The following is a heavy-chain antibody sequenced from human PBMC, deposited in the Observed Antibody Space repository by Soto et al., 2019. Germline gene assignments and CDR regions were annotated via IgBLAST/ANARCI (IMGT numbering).Heavy chain of an antibody. D-gene: IGHD6-13*01. J-gene: IGHJ5*02. CDR2: IDVGSGNA. V-gene: IGHV1-58*01. CDR3: ARESSSYGWFDP. CDR1: GFTFSSSA. Sequence: ASVKVSCKTSGFTFSSSAVHWVRQARGHRLQWIGWIDVGSGNANYAQMLQERIGISRDMSTSTAYMELRSLRSDDTAVYYCARESSSYGWFDPWGQGTLVTVSS.